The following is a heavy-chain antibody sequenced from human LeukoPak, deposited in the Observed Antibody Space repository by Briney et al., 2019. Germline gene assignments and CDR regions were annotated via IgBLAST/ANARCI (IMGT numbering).Heavy chain of an antibody. CDR1: GYTFTGYY. CDR2: INPNSGGT. J-gene: IGHJ4*02. CDR3: ARVESPERGFDY. Sequence: ASVKVSCKASGYTFTGYYMHWVRQAPGQGPEWMGWINPNSGGTNYAQKFQGRVTMTRDTSISTTYMELSRLRSDDTAVYYCARVESPERGFDYWGQGTLVTVSS. V-gene: IGHV1-2*02. D-gene: IGHD1-1*01.